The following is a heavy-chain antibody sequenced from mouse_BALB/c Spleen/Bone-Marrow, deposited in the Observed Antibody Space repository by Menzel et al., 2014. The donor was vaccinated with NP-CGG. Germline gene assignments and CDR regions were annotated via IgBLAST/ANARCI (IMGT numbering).Heavy chain of an antibody. CDR1: GYTFTRYY. V-gene: IGHV1S56*01. CDR2: IYPGNVNT. D-gene: IGHD2-2*01. Sequence: VKVVESGPELVKPGASVRISCKASGYTFTRYYIQWMKQRPGQGLEWIGWIYPGNVNTKYNEKFKGKATLTADKSSSTAYMQLSSLTSEDSAVYFCAMWLRRDYYAMDYWGQGTSVTVSS. J-gene: IGHJ4*01. CDR3: AMWLRRDYYAMDY.